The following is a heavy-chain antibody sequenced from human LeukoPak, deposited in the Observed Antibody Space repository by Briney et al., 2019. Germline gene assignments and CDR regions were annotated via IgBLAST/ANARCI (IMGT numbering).Heavy chain of an antibody. CDR2: INHSGST. CDR3: ARGLGY. Sequence: SETLSLTCAVYGGSFSGYYWSWIRQPPGKGLEWIGEINHSGSTNYNPSLKSRVTISVDTSKNQFSLKLSSVTAADTAMYYCARGLGYWGQGTLVTVSS. J-gene: IGHJ4*02. CDR1: GGSFSGYY. V-gene: IGHV4-34*01.